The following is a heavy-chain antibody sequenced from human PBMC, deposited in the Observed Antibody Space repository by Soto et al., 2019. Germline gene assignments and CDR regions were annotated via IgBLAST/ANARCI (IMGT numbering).Heavy chain of an antibody. D-gene: IGHD2-15*01. CDR3: ARDGGYCSGGSCYRGGFDY. Sequence: QVQLVESGGGVVQPGRSLRLSCAASGFTFSSYAMHWVRQAPGKGLEWVAVISYDGSNKYYADSVKGRFTISRDNSKNTLYLQMNSLRAEDTAVYYCARDGGYCSGGSCYRGGFDYWGQGTLVTVSS. CDR1: GFTFSSYA. CDR2: ISYDGSNK. V-gene: IGHV3-30-3*01. J-gene: IGHJ4*02.